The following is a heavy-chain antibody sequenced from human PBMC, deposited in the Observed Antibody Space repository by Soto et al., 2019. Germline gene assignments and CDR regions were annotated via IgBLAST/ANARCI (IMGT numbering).Heavy chain of an antibody. J-gene: IGHJ5*02. D-gene: IGHD2-21*02. CDR2: IYQSGST. CDR1: GAPITSGAYS. Sequence: QLQLRESGSGLVKPSQTLSLTCTVSGAPITSGAYSWSWIRQPPGKGLEWIGFIYQSGSTHYNPSPKSRVTVSVDRSNTHFSLQLTSLTAADTAVYYCARDMSGCSSSDCYLSGWFDPWGPGTLVTVSS. V-gene: IGHV4-30-2*01. CDR3: ARDMSGCSSSDCYLSGWFDP.